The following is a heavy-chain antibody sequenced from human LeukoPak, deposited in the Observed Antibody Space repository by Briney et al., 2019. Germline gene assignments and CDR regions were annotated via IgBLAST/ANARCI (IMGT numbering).Heavy chain of an antibody. D-gene: IGHD2-15*01. CDR1: GFTFTSSA. V-gene: IGHV1-58*01. CDR2: IVVGSGNT. CDR3: ARDLRSGNWFDP. Sequence: SVKVSCKASGFTFTSSAVQWVRQARGQRLEWIGWIVVGSGNTNYAQKFQERVTITRDMSTSTAYMELSSLRSDDTAVYYCARDLRSGNWFDPWGQGTLVTVSS. J-gene: IGHJ5*02.